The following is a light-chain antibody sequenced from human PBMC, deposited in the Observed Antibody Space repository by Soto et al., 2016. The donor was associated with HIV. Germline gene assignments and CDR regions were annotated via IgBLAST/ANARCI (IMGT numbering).Light chain of an antibody. CDR3: QVWDASTDLVV. CDR2: KDT. CDR1: ALPDQY. V-gene: IGLV3-25*02. J-gene: IGLJ2*01. Sequence: SYELTQPPSVSVSPGQTARITCSGDALPDQYAYWYQQKPGQAPVLVIYKDTERPSGIPEGFSGSNSGDTATLTISRVEAGDEADYYCQVWDASTDLVVFGGGTKLTVL.